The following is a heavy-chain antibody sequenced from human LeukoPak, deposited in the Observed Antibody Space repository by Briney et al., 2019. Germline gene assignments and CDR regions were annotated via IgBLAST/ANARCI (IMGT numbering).Heavy chain of an antibody. V-gene: IGHV4-59*08. Sequence: PSETLSLTCTVSGGSISPYYRSWIRQPPGKGLEWIGYIHSSGNTNYNPALKSRVTISVDTSKNQFSLKVTSVTAADTAVYYCAGHLYSATYYYWGQGTLVTISS. D-gene: IGHD1-26*01. CDR1: GGSISPYY. CDR2: IHSSGNT. J-gene: IGHJ4*02. CDR3: AGHLYSATYYY.